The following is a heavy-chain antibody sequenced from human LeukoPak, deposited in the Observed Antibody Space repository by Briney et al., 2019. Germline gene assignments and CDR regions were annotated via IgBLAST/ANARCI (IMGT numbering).Heavy chain of an antibody. CDR1: TFTLNNYW. Sequence: QPGGSLRLSCTASTFTLNNYWMSWVRQAPGKGLEWVANIKQDGSEKYYVDSVKGRFTISRDNAKNSLYLQMNSLRAEDTAVYYCASRAGYTGSWSAFGYWGQGTLVTVSS. D-gene: IGHD6-13*01. J-gene: IGHJ4*02. CDR3: ASRAGYTGSWSAFGY. V-gene: IGHV3-7*05. CDR2: IKQDGSEK.